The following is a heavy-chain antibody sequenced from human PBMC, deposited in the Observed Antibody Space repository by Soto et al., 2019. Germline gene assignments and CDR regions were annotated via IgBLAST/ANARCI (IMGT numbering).Heavy chain of an antibody. Sequence: GGSLRLSCAASGFTFSTFAMSWVRQAPGGGLEWVSSISGRGTIIYYAHSVNGRFIISRDNSQSALYLQMNSLRVEDTAVYYCAREGALKPFSSWGQGALVTVSS. CDR2: ISGRGTII. V-gene: IGHV3-23*01. J-gene: IGHJ5*02. CDR1: GFTFSTFA. CDR3: AREGALKPFSS.